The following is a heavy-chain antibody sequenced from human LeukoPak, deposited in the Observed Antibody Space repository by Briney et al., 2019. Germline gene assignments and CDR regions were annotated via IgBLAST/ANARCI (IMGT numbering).Heavy chain of an antibody. CDR1: GFTFSSYS. CDR2: ISSSSSTI. D-gene: IGHD4-17*01. CDR3: ARVMTTVASDY. V-gene: IGHV3-48*01. J-gene: IGHJ4*02. Sequence: GGSLRLSCAASGFTFSSYSMDWVRQAPGKGPEWVSYISSSSSTIYYADSVKGRFTISRDNAKNSLYLQMNSLRAEDTAVYYCARVMTTVASDYWGQGTLVTVSS.